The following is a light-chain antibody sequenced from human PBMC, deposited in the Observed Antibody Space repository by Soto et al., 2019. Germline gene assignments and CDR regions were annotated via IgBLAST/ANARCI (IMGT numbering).Light chain of an antibody. V-gene: IGKV3-11*01. CDR2: DAS. CDR1: THVSSSY. CDR3: QQRYTWPQT. Sequence: LTQRAATLSVSLGYGSILACVGSTHVSSSYLAWYQQKAGQAPRLLIYDASHRATGIPARFSGSGSGTDFTLTINSLDPQDFALYQCQQRYTWPQTFGQGTKVDIK. J-gene: IGKJ1*01.